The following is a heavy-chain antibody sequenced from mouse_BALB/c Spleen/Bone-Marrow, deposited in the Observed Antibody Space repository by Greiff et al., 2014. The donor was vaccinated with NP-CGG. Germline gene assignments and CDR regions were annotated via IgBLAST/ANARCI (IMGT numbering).Heavy chain of an antibody. Sequence: VQLQQSGPELVKPGASVKISCKASGYAFSSSWMNWVKQRPGQGLEWIGRIYPGDGDTNYNGKFKGKATLTADKPSSTAYMQLSSLTSVDSAVYFCARSDGYRTMDYWGQGTSVTVSS. CDR2: IYPGDGDT. D-gene: IGHD2-3*01. CDR1: GYAFSSSW. J-gene: IGHJ4*01. V-gene: IGHV1-82*01. CDR3: ARSDGYRTMDY.